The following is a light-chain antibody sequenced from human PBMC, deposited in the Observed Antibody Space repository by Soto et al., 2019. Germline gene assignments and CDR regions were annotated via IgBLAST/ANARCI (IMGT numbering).Light chain of an antibody. CDR2: EVN. CDR3: CSSGGSPTYV. V-gene: IGLV2-23*02. Sequence: QSVLTQPASVSGSAGQSITISCTGTSSNVGSYKLVSWYQQHPGKAPKLMIFEVNKRPSGVSNRFSGSKSGNTASLTISGLKVEDEADYYCCSSGGSPTYVFGTGTQLTVL. CDR1: SSNVGSYKL. J-gene: IGLJ1*01.